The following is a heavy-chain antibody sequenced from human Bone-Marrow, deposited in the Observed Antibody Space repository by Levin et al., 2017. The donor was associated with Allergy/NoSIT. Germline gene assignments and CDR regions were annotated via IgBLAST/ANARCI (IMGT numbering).Heavy chain of an antibody. J-gene: IGHJ4*02. Sequence: SETLSLTCTVSGGSISSYYWSWIRQPPGKGLEWIGYIYYSGSTNYNPSLKSRVTISVDTSKNQFSLKLSSVTAADTAVYYCARLPTVTTGYWGQGTLVTVSS. CDR1: GGSISSYY. CDR3: ARLPTVTTGY. V-gene: IGHV4-59*01. CDR2: IYYSGST. D-gene: IGHD4-17*01.